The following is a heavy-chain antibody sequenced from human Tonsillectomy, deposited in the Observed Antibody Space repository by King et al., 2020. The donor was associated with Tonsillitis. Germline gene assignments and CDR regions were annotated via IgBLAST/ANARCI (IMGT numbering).Heavy chain of an antibody. J-gene: IGHJ3*02. Sequence: VQLVESGGGVVQPGGSLRLSCAASGFTFSSYGMHWVRQAPGKGLEWVAFIRYDGSNKYYADSVNGRFTNSRNNSKNTLYLQMNSLRAEDTAVYYCAKDRWADYDAFDIWGQGTMVTVSS. CDR1: GFTFSSYG. CDR3: AKDRWADYDAFDI. V-gene: IGHV3-30*02. D-gene: IGHD3-16*01. CDR2: IRYDGSNK.